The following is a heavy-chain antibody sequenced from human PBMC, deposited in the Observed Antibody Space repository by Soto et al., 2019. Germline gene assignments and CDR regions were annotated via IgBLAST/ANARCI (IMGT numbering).Heavy chain of an antibody. V-gene: IGHV6-1*01. D-gene: IGHD3-3*01. CDR3: ARDQTIFGVVISYYGMDV. Sequence: LSLTCAISGDSVSSNSAAWNWIRQYPSRGLEWLGRTYYRSKWYNDYAVSVKSRITINPDTSKNQFSLQLNSVTPEDTAVYYCARDQTIFGVVISYYGMDVWGQGTTVTVSS. J-gene: IGHJ6*02. CDR1: GDSVSSNSAA. CDR2: TYYRSKWYN.